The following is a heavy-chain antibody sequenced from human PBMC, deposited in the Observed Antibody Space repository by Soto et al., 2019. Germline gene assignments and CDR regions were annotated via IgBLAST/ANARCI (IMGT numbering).Heavy chain of an antibody. J-gene: IGHJ6*03. CDR1: GFTLSGYA. CDR2: ISSNGVGT. Sequence: EVQLAESGGGLAQPGGSLRLSCAASGFTLSGYAMDWVRQAPGKGLEDVSGISSNGVGTYYANSVQGRFTISRDNSKNTVYLQMGSLRPDDMAVYYCARRARPDFYYMDVWGKGTTVTVSS. V-gene: IGHV3-64*01. CDR3: ARRARPDFYYMDV. D-gene: IGHD6-6*01.